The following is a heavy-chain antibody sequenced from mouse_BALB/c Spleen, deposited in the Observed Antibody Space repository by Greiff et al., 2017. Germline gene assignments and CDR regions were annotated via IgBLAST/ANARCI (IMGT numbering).Heavy chain of an antibody. V-gene: IGHV1S81*02. CDR2: INPSNGGT. J-gene: IGHJ1*01. CDR3: TRSITTATWNFDV. CDR1: GYTFTSYY. Sequence: QVQLQQSGAELVKPGASVKLSCKASGYTFTSYYMYWVKQRPGQGLEWIGEINPSNGGTNFNEKFKSKATLTVDKSSSTAYMQLSSLTSEDSAVYYCTRSITTATWNFDVWGAGTTVTVSS. D-gene: IGHD1-2*01.